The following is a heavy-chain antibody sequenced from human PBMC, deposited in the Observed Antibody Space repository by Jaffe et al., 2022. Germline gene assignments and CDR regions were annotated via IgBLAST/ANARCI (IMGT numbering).Heavy chain of an antibody. CDR1: GYSISSGYY. J-gene: IGHJ3*02. CDR2: IYHSGST. CDR3: ATRIIAAAGTDRLGAFDI. V-gene: IGHV4-38-2*01. Sequence: QVQLQESGPGLVKPSETLSLTCAVSGYSISSGYYWGWIRQPPGKGLEWIGSIYHSGSTYYNPSLKSRVTISVDTSKNQFSLKLSSVTAADTAVYYCATRIIAAAGTDRLGAFDIWGQGTMVTVSS. D-gene: IGHD6-13*01.